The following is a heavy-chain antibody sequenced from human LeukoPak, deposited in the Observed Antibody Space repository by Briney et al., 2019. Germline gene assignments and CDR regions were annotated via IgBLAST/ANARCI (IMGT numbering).Heavy chain of an antibody. D-gene: IGHD5-12*01. CDR3: ARAYSGYDGFDY. V-gene: IGHV4-31*03. CDR2: IYYSGST. CDR1: GGSISNGGYY. J-gene: IGHJ4*02. Sequence: PSQTLSLTCTVSGGSISNGGYYWSWIRQHPGKGLEWIGYIYYSGSTYYNPSLKSRVIISVDTSKNQFSLKLSSVTAADTAVYYCARAYSGYDGFDYWGQGTLVTVSS.